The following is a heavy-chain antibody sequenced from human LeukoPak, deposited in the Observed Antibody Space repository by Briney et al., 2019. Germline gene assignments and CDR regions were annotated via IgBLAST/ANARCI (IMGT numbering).Heavy chain of an antibody. CDR2: INPNSGGT. V-gene: IGHV1-2*02. CDR1: GYTFTGYY. CDR3: ARNSYCTNGVCSPLDNWFDP. Sequence: ASVKVSCKASGYTFTGYYMHWVRQAPGQGLEWMGWINPNSGGTNYAQKFQGRVTMTRDTSISTAYMELSRLRSGDTAVYYCARNSYCTNGVCSPLDNWFDPWGQGTLVTVSS. J-gene: IGHJ5*02. D-gene: IGHD2-8*01.